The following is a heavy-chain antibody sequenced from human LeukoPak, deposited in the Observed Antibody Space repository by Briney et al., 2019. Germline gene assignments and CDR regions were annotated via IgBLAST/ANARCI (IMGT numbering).Heavy chain of an antibody. V-gene: IGHV3-30-3*01. J-gene: IGHJ4*02. Sequence: AGGSLRLSCAASGFTFSSYAMHWVRQAPGKGLEWAAVISYDGSNKYYADSVKGRFTISRDNSKNTLSLQMNSLRAEDTAVYYCAREGVSRYRPVNYFDYWGQGTLVTVSS. D-gene: IGHD5-18*01. CDR2: ISYDGSNK. CDR1: GFTFSSYA. CDR3: AREGVSRYRPVNYFDY.